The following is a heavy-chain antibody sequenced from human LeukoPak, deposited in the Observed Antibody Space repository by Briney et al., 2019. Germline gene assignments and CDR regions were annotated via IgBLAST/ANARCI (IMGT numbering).Heavy chain of an antibody. CDR2: IYTNGDT. CDR1: GGSISGYY. Sequence: PSETLSLTCTVSGGSISGYYWSWIRQPAGQGLEWIGRIYTNGDTRHNPSLKSRVTMSVDTSKNQLSLKLRPVTAADTAVYYCARAAGAAGGQYFDYWGQGTLVTVSS. V-gene: IGHV4-4*07. J-gene: IGHJ4*02. D-gene: IGHD6-13*01. CDR3: ARAAGAAGGQYFDY.